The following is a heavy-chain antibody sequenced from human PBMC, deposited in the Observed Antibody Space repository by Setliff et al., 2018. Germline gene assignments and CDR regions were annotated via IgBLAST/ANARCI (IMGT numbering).Heavy chain of an antibody. Sequence: GGSLRLSCAASGFTFSTYRMHWVRQAPGKGLEWVAVIWDDGGNKYHADSVKGRFTISRDNSKNTLYLQMNSLRPEDTAVYYCARTCSGSGCYAGIESRGQGTPVTVSS. CDR1: GFTFSTYR. CDR2: IWDDGGNK. V-gene: IGHV3-33*08. CDR3: ARTCSGSGCYAGIES. D-gene: IGHD2-15*01. J-gene: IGHJ4*02.